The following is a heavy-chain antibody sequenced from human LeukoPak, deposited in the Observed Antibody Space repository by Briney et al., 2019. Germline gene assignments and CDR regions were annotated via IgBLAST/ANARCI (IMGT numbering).Heavy chain of an antibody. J-gene: IGHJ4*02. Sequence: GRSLRLSCAVSGFTFSSYWMNWVRQAPGKGLEWVANIKQDGSQKYYVDSVRGRFTISRDNAKNSLYLQLNSLRAEDTAVYYCARDESGDSYGLYWGQGTLVTVSS. CDR2: IKQDGSQK. CDR1: GFTFSSYW. D-gene: IGHD5-18*01. V-gene: IGHV3-7*05. CDR3: ARDESGDSYGLY.